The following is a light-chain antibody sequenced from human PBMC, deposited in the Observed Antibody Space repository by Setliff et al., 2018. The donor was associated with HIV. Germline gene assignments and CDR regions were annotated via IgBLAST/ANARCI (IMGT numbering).Light chain of an antibody. Sequence: QSALTQPASVSGSPGQSITISCNGTSNDIGSYNYVSRYQQHPGKAPKLVIYDVAQRPSGGSSRFSGSKSGDTASLTISGLQTEDEADYYCNSYTSSDTYVFGTGTKVTVL. CDR1: SNDIGSYNY. CDR2: DVA. CDR3: NSYTSSDTYV. J-gene: IGLJ1*01. V-gene: IGLV2-14*03.